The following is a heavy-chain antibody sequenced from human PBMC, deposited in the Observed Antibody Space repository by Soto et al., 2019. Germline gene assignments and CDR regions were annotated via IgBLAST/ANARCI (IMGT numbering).Heavy chain of an antibody. CDR1: GFTFSRHA. CDR2: ISGSGRT. V-gene: IGHV3-23*01. J-gene: IGHJ6*02. Sequence: GGSLRLSCATSGFTFSRHAMTWVRQAPGKGLERVSTISGSGRTYYADSVKGRFTISRDNSKNTLYLQMNTLRADDTALYYCAQATSSEWGDLEIWGQGTTVTVSS. D-gene: IGHD6-19*01. CDR3: AQATSSEWGDLEI.